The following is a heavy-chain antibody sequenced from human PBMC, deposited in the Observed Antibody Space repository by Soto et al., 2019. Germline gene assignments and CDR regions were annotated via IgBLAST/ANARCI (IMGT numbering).Heavy chain of an antibody. D-gene: IGHD2-2*01. CDR2: ISAYNGNT. J-gene: IGHJ6*02. CDR3: ARDKVGIVVVPAARSHYYYYGMDV. V-gene: IGHV1-18*01. Sequence: AAVKVSYKASGYTFTSYCISWVRQAPRQRLEGMGWISAYNGNTNYAQKLQGRVTMTTDTSTSTAYMELRSLRSDDTAVYYCARDKVGIVVVPAARSHYYYYGMDVWGQGTTVTVSS. CDR1: GYTFTSYC.